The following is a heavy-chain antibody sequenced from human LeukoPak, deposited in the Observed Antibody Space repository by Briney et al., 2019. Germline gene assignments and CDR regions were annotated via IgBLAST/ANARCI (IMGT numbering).Heavy chain of an antibody. Sequence: ASETLSLTCAVNGGSFSGYYWSWIRQPPGKGLEWIGEINHSGSTNYNPSLKSRVTISVDTSKNQFSLKLSSVTAADTAVYYCARTRLDSSGWYWYFDYWGQGTLVTVSS. V-gene: IGHV4-34*01. CDR3: ARTRLDSSGWYWYFDY. D-gene: IGHD6-19*01. CDR1: GGSFSGYY. J-gene: IGHJ4*02. CDR2: INHSGST.